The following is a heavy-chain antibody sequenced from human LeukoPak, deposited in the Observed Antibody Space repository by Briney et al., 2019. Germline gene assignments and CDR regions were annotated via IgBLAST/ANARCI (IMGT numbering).Heavy chain of an antibody. V-gene: IGHV3-23*01. J-gene: IGHJ6*02. Sequence: PGGTLRLFCAASGFTFSSYSMSWVPHAPGKGLEGGSDISGSGGSTYYTDAVKGRFTISRDNSKNTLYLQMNSLRAEDTAVYHSAKDRPDIVVVPAADYYYYGMDVWGQGTTVTVSS. D-gene: IGHD2-2*01. CDR3: AKDRPDIVVVPAADYYYYGMDV. CDR1: GFTFSSYS. CDR2: ISGSGGST.